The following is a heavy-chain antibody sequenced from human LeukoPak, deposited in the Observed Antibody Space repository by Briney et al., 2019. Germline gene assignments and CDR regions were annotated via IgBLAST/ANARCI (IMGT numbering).Heavy chain of an antibody. CDR2: ISSSSSYI. CDR1: GFTFSSYA. V-gene: IGHV3-21*01. D-gene: IGHD2-15*01. Sequence: GGSLRLSCAASGFTFSSYAMSWVRQAPGKGLEWVSSISSSSSYIYYADSVKGRFTISRDNAKNSLYLQMNSLRAEDTAVYYCASNQAVDYWGQGTLVTVSS. CDR3: ASNQAVDY. J-gene: IGHJ4*02.